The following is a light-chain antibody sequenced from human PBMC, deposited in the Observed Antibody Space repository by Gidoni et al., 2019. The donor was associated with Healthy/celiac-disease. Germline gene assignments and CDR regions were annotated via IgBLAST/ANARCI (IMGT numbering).Light chain of an antibody. J-gene: IGLJ2*01. CDR2: DVS. V-gene: IGLV2-14*01. CDR1: SSDVGGYNY. Sequence: QSALTPPASVSGSPGQSITISCTGTSSDVGGYNYVSWYQQQPRKAPKHMIYDVSNRPSGVSNRCSGSKSGNTVSLTISGLQAEDEADYYCSSYTSSSTLVVFGGGTKLTVL. CDR3: SSYTSSSTLVV.